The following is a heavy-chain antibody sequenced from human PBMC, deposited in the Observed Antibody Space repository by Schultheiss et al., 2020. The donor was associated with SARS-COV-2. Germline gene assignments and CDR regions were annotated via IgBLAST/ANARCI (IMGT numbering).Heavy chain of an antibody. V-gene: IGHV4-4*07. CDR2: IYTSGST. Sequence: SETLSLTCTVSGGSISSYYWSWIRQPAGKGLEWIGRIYTSGSTNYNPSLKSRVTMSVDTSKNQFSLKLSSVTAADTAVYYCARGGHYDILTGYPPYYGMDVWGQGATGTVSS. CDR3: ARGGHYDILTGYPPYYGMDV. D-gene: IGHD3-9*01. J-gene: IGHJ6*02. CDR1: GGSISSYY.